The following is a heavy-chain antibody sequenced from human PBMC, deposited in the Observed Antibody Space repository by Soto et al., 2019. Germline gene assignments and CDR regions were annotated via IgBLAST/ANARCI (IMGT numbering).Heavy chain of an antibody. CDR1: DGSFSGYY. CDR2: INHSGST. Sequence: QVQRKQWGAGLLKPSETLSLTCAVYDGSFSGYYWSWIRQPPGKGLEWIGEINHSGSTNYNPSLKSRVTISVDTSKNPFSLNLSSVTAAHTAVYYCARGRPSRSGGSCVVGYFDYWGQGTLVTVSS. D-gene: IGHD2-15*01. CDR3: ARGRPSRSGGSCVVGYFDY. J-gene: IGHJ4*02. V-gene: IGHV4-34*01.